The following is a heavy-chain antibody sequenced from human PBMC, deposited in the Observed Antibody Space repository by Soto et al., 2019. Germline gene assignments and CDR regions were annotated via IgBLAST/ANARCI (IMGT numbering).Heavy chain of an antibody. CDR3: ARYDFFVDDP. J-gene: IGHJ5*02. V-gene: IGHV4-30-4*01. CDR2: IYYSGST. Sequence: ASETLSLTCTVSGGSISSGDYYWGWIRQPPGKGLEWIGYIYYSGSTYYNPSLKSRVTISVDTSKNQFSLKLSSVTAADTAVYYCARYDFFVDDPWGQGTLVTVSS. D-gene: IGHD3-16*01. CDR1: GGSISSGDYY.